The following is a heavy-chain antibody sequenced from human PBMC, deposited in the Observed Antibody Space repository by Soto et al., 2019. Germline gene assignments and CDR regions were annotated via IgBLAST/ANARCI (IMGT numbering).Heavy chain of an antibody. Sequence: DVQLLESGGGLVQPGGSLRLACAASGFTFGNYAINWVRLAPGKGLEWVSGISGGGGSTYYADSVKGRFTIFRDTSKNTVSLQMNSLRADDTAVYYCAKGFIVVVTVLRPDDAFDVWGQGTMVTVSS. CDR3: AKGFIVVVTVLRPDDAFDV. J-gene: IGHJ3*01. D-gene: IGHD2-21*02. CDR2: ISGGGGST. V-gene: IGHV3-23*01. CDR1: GFTFGNYA.